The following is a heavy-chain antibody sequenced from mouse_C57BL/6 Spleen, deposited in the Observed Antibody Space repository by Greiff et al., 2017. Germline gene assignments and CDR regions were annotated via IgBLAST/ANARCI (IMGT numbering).Heavy chain of an antibody. V-gene: IGHV1-15*01. J-gene: IGHJ2*01. CDR3: TREDYDPYFDY. CDR1: GYTFTDYE. CDR2: IDPETGGT. Sequence: QVQLQQSGAELVRPGASVTLSCKASGYTFTDYEMHWVKQTPVHGLEWIGAIDPETGGTAYNQTFKGKAILTADKSSSTAYMELRSLTSEDSAVYYCTREDYDPYFDYWGQGTTLTVSS. D-gene: IGHD2-4*01.